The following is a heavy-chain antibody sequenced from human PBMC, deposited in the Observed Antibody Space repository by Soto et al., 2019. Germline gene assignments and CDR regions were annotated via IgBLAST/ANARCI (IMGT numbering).Heavy chain of an antibody. CDR2: ISYDGSNK. Sequence: GGSLRLSCAASGFTFSSYAMHWVRQAPGKGLEWVAVISYDGSNKYYADSVKGRFTISRDNSKNTLYLQMNSLRAEDTAVYYCARGIGTFGQWLPLDYWGQGTLVTVSS. CDR3: ARGIGTFGQWLPLDY. D-gene: IGHD6-19*01. J-gene: IGHJ4*02. CDR1: GFTFSSYA. V-gene: IGHV3-30-3*01.